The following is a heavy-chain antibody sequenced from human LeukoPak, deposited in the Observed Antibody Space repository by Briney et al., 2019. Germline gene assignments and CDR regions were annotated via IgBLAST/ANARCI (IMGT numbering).Heavy chain of an antibody. CDR3: ARVGPHWCFDL. CDR1: GFTVSSNY. Sequence: PGGSLRLSCAASGFTVSSNYMSWVRQAPGRGLVWVSRISDDGSSTNYADSVRGRFTISRDNAENTLYLQMNSLRAEDTAVYYCARVGPHWCFDLWGRGTLVTVSS. J-gene: IGHJ2*01. D-gene: IGHD1-26*01. V-gene: IGHV3-74*01. CDR2: ISDDGSST.